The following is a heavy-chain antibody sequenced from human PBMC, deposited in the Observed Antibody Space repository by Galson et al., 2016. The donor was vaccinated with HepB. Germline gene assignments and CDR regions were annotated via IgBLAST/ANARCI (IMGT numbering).Heavy chain of an antibody. CDR3: ANDESSRNYNYGYLPLEY. J-gene: IGHJ4*02. Sequence: SLRLSCAASGFEFIEYAMSWVRQAPGKGLEWVSAINSNGASTFYADSVWGRFTISRDNSKNTLYLQLNGLRVEDTAVYYCANDESSRNYNYGYLPLEYWGQGTLVTVAS. CDR1: GFEFIEYA. V-gene: IGHV3-23*01. D-gene: IGHD3-16*01. CDR2: INSNGAST.